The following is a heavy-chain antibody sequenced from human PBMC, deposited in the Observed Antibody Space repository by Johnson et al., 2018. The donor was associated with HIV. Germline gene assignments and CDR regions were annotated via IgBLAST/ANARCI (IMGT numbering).Heavy chain of an antibody. Sequence: VQLVESGGGVVQPGGSLRLSCEASGFTVSSNYMSSVRQAPGKGLEWVSVIYSGGSTYYADSVKGRFTISRDNSKNTLYLQMNSLRAEDTAVYYCARLGLTDAFDIWGQGTMVTVSP. CDR3: ARLGLTDAFDI. D-gene: IGHD2-8*01. CDR1: GFTVSSNY. J-gene: IGHJ3*02. CDR2: IYSGGST. V-gene: IGHV3-66*01.